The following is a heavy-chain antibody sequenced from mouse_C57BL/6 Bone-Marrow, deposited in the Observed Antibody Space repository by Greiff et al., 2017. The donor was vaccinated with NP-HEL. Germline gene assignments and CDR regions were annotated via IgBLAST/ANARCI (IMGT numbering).Heavy chain of an antibody. D-gene: IGHD1-1*01. CDR1: GYTFTDYN. J-gene: IGHJ4*01. Sequence: VQLKESGPELVKPGASVKIPCKASGYTFTDYNMDWVKQSHGKSLEWIGDINPNNGGTIYNQKFKGKATLTVDKSSSTAYMELRSLTSEDTAVYYCARYYGSSGAMDYWGQGTSVTVSS. CDR3: ARYYGSSGAMDY. V-gene: IGHV1-18*01. CDR2: INPNNGGT.